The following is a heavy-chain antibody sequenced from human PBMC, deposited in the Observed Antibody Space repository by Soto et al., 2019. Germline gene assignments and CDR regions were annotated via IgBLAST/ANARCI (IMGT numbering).Heavy chain of an antibody. J-gene: IGHJ4*02. D-gene: IGHD3-10*01. CDR1: GHSISSTDN. CDR2: YYLDGGT. Sequence: PSETLSLTCAVSGHSISSTDNWGWIRQPPGKGLERIGSYYLDGGTSYNPSLKSRVTISADTSKNHFSLKLTSVTCSDTTMYFFARDSVYIDYCGRGSLVTVSS. V-gene: IGHV4-38-2*01. CDR3: ARDSVYIDY.